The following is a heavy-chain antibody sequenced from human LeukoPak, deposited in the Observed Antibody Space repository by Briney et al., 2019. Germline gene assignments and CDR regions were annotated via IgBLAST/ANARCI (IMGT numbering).Heavy chain of an antibody. CDR3: VRDPSGWGMDV. CDR2: IGKAGDT. J-gene: IGHJ6*02. V-gene: IGHV3-13*01. CDR1: GFTFSSYD. Sequence: GGSLRLSCVASGFTFSSYDMHWVRQRKGEGPEWVSDIGKAGDTYYADSVKGRFTISRENAKNSLYLQMNSLRDGDTAVYYCVRDPSGWGMDVWGQGTTVIVSS.